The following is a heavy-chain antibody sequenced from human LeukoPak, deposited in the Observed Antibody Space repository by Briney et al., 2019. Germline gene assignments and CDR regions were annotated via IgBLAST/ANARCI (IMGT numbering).Heavy chain of an antibody. V-gene: IGHV3-48*04. D-gene: IGHD5-12*01. CDR1: GVTFTSDS. Sequence: PGRSLRLSCAAPGVTFTSDSMNWGRQSPGQGLGWGSYISSSSSTIYYADSVKGRFTISRDNAKNSLYLQMNSLRAEDTAVYYCVRGSGGYDPLDFDSWGQGTLVTVFS. CDR2: ISSSSSTI. J-gene: IGHJ4*02. CDR3: VRGSGGYDPLDFDS.